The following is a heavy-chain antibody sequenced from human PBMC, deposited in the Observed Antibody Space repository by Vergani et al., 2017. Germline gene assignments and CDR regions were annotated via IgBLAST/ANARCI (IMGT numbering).Heavy chain of an antibody. Sequence: QVQLQESGPGLVKPSQTLSLTCTVSGGSISSGSYYWSWIRQPAGKGLEWIGRIYTSGSTNYNPSLKSRVTISVDTSKNQFSQKLSSVTAADTAVYYCAREGIVVVPAAIGPSQILRYNWFDPWGQGTLVTVSS. D-gene: IGHD2-2*01. CDR2: IYTSGST. V-gene: IGHV4-61*02. J-gene: IGHJ5*02. CDR3: AREGIVVVPAAIGPSQILRYNWFDP. CDR1: GGSISSGSYY.